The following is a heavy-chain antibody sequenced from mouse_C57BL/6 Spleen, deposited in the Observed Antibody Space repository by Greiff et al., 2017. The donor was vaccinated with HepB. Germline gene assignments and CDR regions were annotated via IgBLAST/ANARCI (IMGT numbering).Heavy chain of an antibody. D-gene: IGHD2-4*01. CDR3: ARHGDYDGWFAY. V-gene: IGHV1-26*01. CDR2: INPNNGGT. CDR1: GYTFTDYY. Sequence: EVKLQQSGPELVKPGASVKISCKASGYTFTDYYMNWVKQSHGKSLEWIGDINPNNGGTSYNQKFKGKATLTVDKSSSTAYMELRSLTSEDSAVYYCARHGDYDGWFAYWGQGTLVTVSA. J-gene: IGHJ3*01.